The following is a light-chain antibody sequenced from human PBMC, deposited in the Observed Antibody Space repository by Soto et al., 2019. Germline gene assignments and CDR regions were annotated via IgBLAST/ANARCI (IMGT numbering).Light chain of an antibody. Sequence: EIVTTQSPVTLSVSPGERVTLSCRASQSVSSNLAWYQQKPGQAPSLLIYGAFTRATGIPARFSGTGSGTEFTLTISSLQPDDFATYYCQHYNSYGTFGQGTKVDIK. CDR1: QSVSSN. CDR2: GAF. V-gene: IGKV3-15*01. J-gene: IGKJ1*01. CDR3: QHYNSYGT.